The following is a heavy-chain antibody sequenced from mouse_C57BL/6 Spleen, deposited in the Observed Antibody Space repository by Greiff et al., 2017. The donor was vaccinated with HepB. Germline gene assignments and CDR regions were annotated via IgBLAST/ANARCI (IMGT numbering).Heavy chain of an antibody. CDR1: GYTFTDYE. Sequence: VQLQQSGAELVRPGASVTLSCKASGYTFTDYEMHWVKQTPVHGLEWIGAIDPETGGTAYNQKFKGKAILTADKSSSTAYMELRSLTSEDSAVYYCTGTKLLLWSYWGQGTTLTVSS. CDR3: TGTKLLLWSY. V-gene: IGHV1-15*01. CDR2: IDPETGGT. J-gene: IGHJ2*01. D-gene: IGHD2-1*01.